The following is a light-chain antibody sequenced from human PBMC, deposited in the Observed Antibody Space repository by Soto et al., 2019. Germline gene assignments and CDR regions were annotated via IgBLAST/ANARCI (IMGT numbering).Light chain of an antibody. CDR3: YQTFSTCSWT. CDR2: AAS. Sequence: DIQMTQSPSSLSASVGDRVTITCRASQSISSYLTWYQHKPGKAPKLLIYAASSLQITVPSRFSGSGSGTEFSLTISTRQPEDVATYYYYQTFSTCSWTFGQGTKVEIK. CDR1: QSISSY. V-gene: IGKV1-39*01. J-gene: IGKJ1*01.